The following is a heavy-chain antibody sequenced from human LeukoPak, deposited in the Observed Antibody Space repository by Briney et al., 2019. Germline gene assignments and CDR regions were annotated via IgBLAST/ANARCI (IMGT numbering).Heavy chain of an antibody. CDR1: GYNFPTYW. V-gene: IGHV5-51*01. CDR3: ARTKQWLLSRNPFDY. D-gene: IGHD6-19*01. Sequence: GESLKISCKGSGYNFPTYWIGWVRQMPGKGLEWMGVIYPGDSDTRYSPSFQGQVTISADKSISTAYLQWSSLQASDTAMYFCARTKQWLLSRNPFDYWGQGTLVTVSS. CDR2: IYPGDSDT. J-gene: IGHJ4*02.